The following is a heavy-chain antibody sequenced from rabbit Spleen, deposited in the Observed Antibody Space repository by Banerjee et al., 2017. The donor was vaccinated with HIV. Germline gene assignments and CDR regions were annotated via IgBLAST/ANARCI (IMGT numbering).Heavy chain of an antibody. CDR1: GVSFSFSSY. J-gene: IGHJ4*01. Sequence: QSLEESGGDLVKPGASLTLTCTASGVSFSFSSYMCWVRQAPGKGLEWIACIEVGSSGITFSASWAKGRFTISRSSSTTVTLQMTSLTAADTATYFCARDLAGVIGLNFSLWGPGTLVTVS. CDR3: ARDLAGVIGLNFSL. CDR2: IEVGSSGIT. V-gene: IGHV1S40*01. D-gene: IGHD4-1*01.